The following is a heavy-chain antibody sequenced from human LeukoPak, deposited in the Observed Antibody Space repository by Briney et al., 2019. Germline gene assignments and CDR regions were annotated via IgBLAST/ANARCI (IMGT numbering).Heavy chain of an antibody. CDR3: ARHLRAVAGGRYFDY. V-gene: IGHV4-59*08. Sequence: PSETLSLTCTVSGGSISGYYWSWIRQPPGKGLEWIEYIYHNGGTNYNPSLQSRLTISVDTSKNQFSLKLSSVTAADTAVYYCARHLRAVAGGRYFDYWGQGTQVTVSS. CDR1: GGSISGYY. CDR2: IYHNGGT. D-gene: IGHD6-19*01. J-gene: IGHJ4*02.